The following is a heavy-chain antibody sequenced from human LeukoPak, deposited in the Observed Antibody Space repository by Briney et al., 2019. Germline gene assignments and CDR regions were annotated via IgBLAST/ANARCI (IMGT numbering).Heavy chain of an antibody. J-gene: IGHJ4*02. Sequence: PGGSLRLSCAASGFTVSSYGMHWVRQAPGEGLEWVSVLYSDDTTYYADSVKGRFTISRDNSKNTLYLQMNNLRAEDTAVYYCARGGGYYAIDYWGQGTLVTVSS. CDR2: LYSDDTT. CDR1: GFTVSSYG. V-gene: IGHV3-53*01. D-gene: IGHD1-26*01. CDR3: ARGGGYYAIDY.